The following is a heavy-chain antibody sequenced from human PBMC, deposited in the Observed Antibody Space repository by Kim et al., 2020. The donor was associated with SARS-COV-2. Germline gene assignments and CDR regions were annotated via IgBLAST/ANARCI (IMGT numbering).Heavy chain of an antibody. CDR3: ARGSPWFGESKYNWFDP. CDR2: ISSSDSTI. J-gene: IGHJ5*02. D-gene: IGHD3-10*01. Sequence: GGSLRLSCAASGFTFSSYEMNWVRQAPGKGLEWVSYISSSDSTIYYADSVKGRFTISRDNAKNSLYLQMNSLRAEDTAVYYCARGSPWFGESKYNWFDPWGQGTLVTVSS. CDR1: GFTFSSYE. V-gene: IGHV3-48*03.